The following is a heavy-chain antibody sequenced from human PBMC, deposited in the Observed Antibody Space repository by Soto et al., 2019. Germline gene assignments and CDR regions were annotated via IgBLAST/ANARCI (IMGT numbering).Heavy chain of an antibody. CDR3: AGPGFCSGGSCPLNYYYYYGMDV. CDR2: IIPIFGTA. CDR1: GGTFSSYA. V-gene: IGHV1-69*12. J-gene: IGHJ6*02. Sequence: QVQLVQSGAEVKKPGSSVKVSCKASGGTFSSYAISWVRQAPGQGLEWMGGIIPIFGTADYAQKFQGRVTITAHESTSTAYMELSRLRSEDTAVYYCAGPGFCSGGSCPLNYYYYYGMDVWGQGTTVTVSS. D-gene: IGHD2-15*01.